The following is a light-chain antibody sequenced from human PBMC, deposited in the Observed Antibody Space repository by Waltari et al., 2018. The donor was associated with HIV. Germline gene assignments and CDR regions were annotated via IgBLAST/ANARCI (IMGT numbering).Light chain of an antibody. CDR2: LGS. CDR3: MQALQTLT. J-gene: IGKJ4*01. CDR1: QSLLHRNGHNY. Sequence: DIVMTQSPVSLPVTPGEPASISCRSSQSLLHRNGHNYLDWHLQKPGQSPQLLIYLGSNRASGVPDRFGGSVAGADFTLKSSRVEAEDGGVYCCMQALQTLTFGGGTKVEI. V-gene: IGKV2-28*01.